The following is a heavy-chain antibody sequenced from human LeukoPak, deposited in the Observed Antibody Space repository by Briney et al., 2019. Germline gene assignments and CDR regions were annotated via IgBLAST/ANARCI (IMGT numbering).Heavy chain of an antibody. D-gene: IGHD6-13*01. CDR3: AGPGYSSSWYEGY. CDR2: LWYDGTNK. J-gene: IGHJ4*02. Sequence: PGGALRLSCAASGFNFSSYGMHWGRRAPGKGVQWGGSLWYDGTNKYHADSVKGRFTISRDNSKNTLYLQMNSLRVEDTAVYYCAGPGYSSSWYEGYWGQGTLVTVSS. CDR1: GFNFSSYG. V-gene: IGHV3-33*01.